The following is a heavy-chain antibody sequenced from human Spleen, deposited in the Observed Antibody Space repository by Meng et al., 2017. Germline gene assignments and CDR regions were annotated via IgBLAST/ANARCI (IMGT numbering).Heavy chain of an antibody. CDR3: VREATGYRYVWGH. D-gene: IGHD5-18*01. CDR1: GYSISSGFY. Sequence: SETLSLTCSVDGYSISSGFYCGWIRQTPRKGLEWIGRIYRSGSTHYNPSLQSRVTLSVDTSTNQFSLNVSSVTAADTAVYSCVREATGYRYVWGHWGQGALVTVSS. J-gene: IGHJ4*02. V-gene: IGHV4-38-2*02. CDR2: IYRSGST.